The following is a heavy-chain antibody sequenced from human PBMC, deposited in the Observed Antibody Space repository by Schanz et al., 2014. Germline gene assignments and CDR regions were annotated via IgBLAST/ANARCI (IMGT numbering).Heavy chain of an antibody. D-gene: IGHD3-16*01. CDR3: ARKVVATVGGYYDN. Sequence: EVQLMESGGGLAKPGGSLRLSCVASGFTFSSYAMSWVRQAPGKGLEWVSAISGSGGSTYYADSVKGRFTISRDNSKNTLYLQMNSLRAEDTAVYYCARKVVATVGGYYDNWGQGTLVIVSS. CDR2: ISGSGGST. V-gene: IGHV3-23*01. J-gene: IGHJ4*02. CDR1: GFTFSSYA.